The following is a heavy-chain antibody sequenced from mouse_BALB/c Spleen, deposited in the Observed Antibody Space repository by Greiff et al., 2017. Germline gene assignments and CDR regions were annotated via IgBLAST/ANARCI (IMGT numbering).Heavy chain of an antibody. D-gene: IGHD1-1*01. CDR2: INPYYGST. J-gene: IGHJ3*01. V-gene: IGHV1-39*01. CDR3: EGYGSSSWFAY. Sequence: EVQLQQTGPELVKPGASVKISCKASGYSFTDYIMLWVKQSHGKSLEWIGNINPYYGSTSYNLKFKGKATLTVDKSSSTAYMQLNSLTSEDSAVYYCEGYGSSSWFAYWGQGTLVTVSA. CDR1: GYSFTDYI.